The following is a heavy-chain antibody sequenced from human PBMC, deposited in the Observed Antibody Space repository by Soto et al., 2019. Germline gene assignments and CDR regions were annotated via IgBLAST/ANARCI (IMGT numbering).Heavy chain of an antibody. Sequence: SETLSLTCAVYGGSFSGYYWSWIRQPPGKGLEWIGEINHSGSTNYNPSLKSRVTISVDTSKNQFSLKLCSVTAADTAVYYCASAGEGGRWFEPWGQGTLVTVSS. D-gene: IGHD6-19*01. CDR1: GGSFSGYY. V-gene: IGHV4-34*01. CDR3: ASAGEGGRWFEP. CDR2: INHSGST. J-gene: IGHJ5*02.